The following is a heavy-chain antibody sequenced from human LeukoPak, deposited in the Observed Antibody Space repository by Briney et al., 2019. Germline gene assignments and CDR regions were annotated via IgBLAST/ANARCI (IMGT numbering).Heavy chain of an antibody. CDR3: ARGGTYYYDSSGYYEALDY. CDR2: ISAYIGNT. J-gene: IGHJ4*02. CDR1: RYTVTSYG. D-gene: IGHD3-22*01. V-gene: IGHV1-18*01. Sequence: ASVNASCKASRYTVTSYGISRLRQAPGHGLGGMGWISAYIGNTNYAQERHGRDTMTTDTSTSTAYMELRSMRSDDTAVYYCARGGTYYYDSSGYYEALDYWGQGTLVTVSS.